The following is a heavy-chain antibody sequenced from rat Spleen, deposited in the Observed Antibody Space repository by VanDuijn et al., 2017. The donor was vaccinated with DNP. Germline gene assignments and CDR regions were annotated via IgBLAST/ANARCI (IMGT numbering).Heavy chain of an antibody. CDR3: TTGPFDY. V-gene: IGHV5-7*01. J-gene: IGHJ2*01. Sequence: EVQLVESGGGLVQPGRSLKLSCAASGLTFSDYNMAWVRQAPKKGLEWVATISYDGSSTSYRDSVKGRFTVSRDNAKSSLYLQMDSLRSEDTATYYCTTGPFDYWGQGVMVTVSS. CDR2: ISYDGSST. CDR1: GLTFSDYN.